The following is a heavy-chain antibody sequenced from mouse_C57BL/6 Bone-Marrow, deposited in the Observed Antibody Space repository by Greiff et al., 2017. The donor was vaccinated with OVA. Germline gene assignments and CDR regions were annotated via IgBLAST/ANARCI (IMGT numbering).Heavy chain of an antibody. CDR2: ISSGGSYT. V-gene: IGHV5-6*01. D-gene: IGHD1-1*01. Sequence: VQLQQSGVDLVKPGGSLKLSCAASGFTFSSYGMSWVRQTPDKRLEWVATISSGGSYTYYPDSVKGRFTISRDNAKNTLYLQMSSLKSEDTAMYYCARSVVPFDYWGQGTTLTVSS. CDR1: GFTFSSYG. J-gene: IGHJ2*01. CDR3: ARSVVPFDY.